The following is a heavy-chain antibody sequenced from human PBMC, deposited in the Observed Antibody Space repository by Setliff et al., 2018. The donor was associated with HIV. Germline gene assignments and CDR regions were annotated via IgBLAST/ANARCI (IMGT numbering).Heavy chain of an antibody. V-gene: IGHV4-39*06. CDR2: INHSGRT. CDR3: AHRLTYGGIDS. CDR1: GGSISSSSYY. D-gene: IGHD4-17*01. Sequence: SETLSLTCTVSGGSISSSSYYWGWIRQSPGKGLEWIGEINHSGRTKYSPSLRSRVSISVDTSKNQVVLTLTNMNPVDTATYYCAHRLTYGGIDSWGLGILVTVSS. J-gene: IGHJ5*01.